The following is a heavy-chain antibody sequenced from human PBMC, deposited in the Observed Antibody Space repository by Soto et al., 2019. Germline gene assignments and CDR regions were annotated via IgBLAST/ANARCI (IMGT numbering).Heavy chain of an antibody. V-gene: IGHV4-31*03. J-gene: IGHJ4*02. Sequence: QVQLQESGPGLLKPTRTLSLTCTVSGDSVYSRPHSWTWIRQLPDKGLEYIGYIFYSGTTYYNPSLKDRVTISLDTSKNQFYLSLTSVTAADTAVYYCAGPTSYFEYWGQGTLVNVSS. CDR2: IFYSGTT. CDR1: GDSVYSRPHS. CDR3: AGPTSYFEY.